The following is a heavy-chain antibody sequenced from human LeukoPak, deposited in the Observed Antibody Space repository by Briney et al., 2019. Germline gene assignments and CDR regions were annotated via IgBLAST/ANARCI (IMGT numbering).Heavy chain of an antibody. CDR3: ARDKEALWSGYFASDAFDI. CDR1: GYTFTGYY. Sequence: GASVEVSCKASGYTFTGYYMHWVRQAPGQGLEWMGWINPNSGGTNYAQKFQGRVTMTRDTSISTAYMELSRLRSDDTAVYYCARDKEALWSGYFASDAFDIWGQGTMVTVSS. CDR2: INPNSGGT. D-gene: IGHD3-3*01. J-gene: IGHJ3*02. V-gene: IGHV1-2*02.